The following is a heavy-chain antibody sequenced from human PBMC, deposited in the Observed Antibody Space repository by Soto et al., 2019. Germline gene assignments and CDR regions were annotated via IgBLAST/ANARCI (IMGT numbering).Heavy chain of an antibody. CDR3: ARGNGLVRKYYMDV. V-gene: IGHV3-33*01. CDR1: GFTFSSYG. CDR2: IWYDGSNK. Sequence: PGGSLRLSCAASGFTFSSYGMHWVRQAPGKGLEWVAVIWYDGSNKYYADSVKGRFTISRGNSKNTLYLQMNSLRAEDTAVYYCARGNGLVRKYYMDVWGKGTTVTVSS. D-gene: IGHD3-3*01. J-gene: IGHJ6*03.